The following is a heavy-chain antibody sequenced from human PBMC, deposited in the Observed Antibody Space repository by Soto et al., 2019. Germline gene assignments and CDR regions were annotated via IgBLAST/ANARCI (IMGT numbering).Heavy chain of an antibody. CDR3: ARDRLSAYCGGDCRRPYYYYYGMDV. Sequence: PGGSLRLSCAASGFTVSSNYMSWVRQAPGKGLEWVSVIYSGGSTYYADSVKGRFTISRDNSKNTLYLQMNSLRAEDTAVYYCARDRLSAYCGGDCRRPYYYYYGMDVWGQGTTVTVSS. D-gene: IGHD2-21*02. CDR2: IYSGGST. J-gene: IGHJ6*02. CDR1: GFTVSSNY. V-gene: IGHV3-53*01.